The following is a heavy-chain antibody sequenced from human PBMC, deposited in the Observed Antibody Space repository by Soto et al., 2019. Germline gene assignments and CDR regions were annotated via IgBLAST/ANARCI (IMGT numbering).Heavy chain of an antibody. CDR2: ISYDGSNK. J-gene: IGHJ4*02. V-gene: IGHV3-30-3*02. Sequence: GGSLRLSCAASGFTFSSYAMHWVRQAPGKGLEWVAVISYDGSNKYYADSVKGRFTISRDNFKNTLYLQMNSLRAEDTAVYYCAKNPIDWGQGTLVTVSS. CDR3: AKNPID. D-gene: IGHD3-22*01. CDR1: GFTFSSYA.